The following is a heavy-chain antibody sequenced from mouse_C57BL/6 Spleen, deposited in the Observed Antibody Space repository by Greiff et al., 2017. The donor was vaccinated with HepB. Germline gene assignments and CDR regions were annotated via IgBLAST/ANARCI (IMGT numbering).Heavy chain of an antibody. CDR1: GYTFTSYW. CDR2: IDPSASYT. D-gene: IGHD1-1*01. CDR3: ARNYYGFYAMDY. J-gene: IGHJ4*01. V-gene: IGHV1-69*01. Sequence: QVQLQQPGAELVMPGASVKLSCKASGYTFTSYWMHWVKQRPGQGLEWIGEIDPSASYTNYNQKFKGKSTLTVDKSSSTAYMQLSSLTSEDSAVYYCARNYYGFYAMDYWGQGTSVTVSS.